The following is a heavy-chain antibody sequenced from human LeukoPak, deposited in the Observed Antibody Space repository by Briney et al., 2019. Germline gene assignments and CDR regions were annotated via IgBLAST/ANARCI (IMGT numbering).Heavy chain of an antibody. CDR1: GYTFTSYD. V-gene: IGHV7-4-1*02. Sequence: GASVKVSCKASGYTFTSYDINWVRQAPGQGLEWMGWINTNTGNPTYAQGFTGRFVFSLDTSVSTAYLQISSLKAEDTAVYYCAISPLYYDISTGYYKASPLDYWGQGTLVTVSS. CDR3: AISPLYYDISTGYYKASPLDY. J-gene: IGHJ4*02. D-gene: IGHD3-9*01. CDR2: INTNTGNP.